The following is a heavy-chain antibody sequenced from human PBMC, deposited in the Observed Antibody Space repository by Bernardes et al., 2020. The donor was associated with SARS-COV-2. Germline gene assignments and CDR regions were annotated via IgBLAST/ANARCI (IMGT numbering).Heavy chain of an antibody. D-gene: IGHD4-17*01. V-gene: IGHV3-23*01. CDR1: GFTFSSYA. CDR3: AKGASTVTTENWFDP. CDR2: ISGSGDNT. J-gene: IGHJ5*02. Sequence: GGSLRLSCAASGFTFSSYAMSWVRQAPGKGLEWVSAISGSGDNTYYADSVKGRFTISRDNSKNTLYLQMNSLRAEDTAVYYCAKGASTVTTENWFDPWGQGTLVTVSS.